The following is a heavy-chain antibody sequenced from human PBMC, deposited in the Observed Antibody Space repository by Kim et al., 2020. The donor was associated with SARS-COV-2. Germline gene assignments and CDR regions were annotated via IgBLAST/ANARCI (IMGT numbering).Heavy chain of an antibody. CDR2: IYYSGST. J-gene: IGHJ4*02. V-gene: IGHV4-39*07. D-gene: IGHD4-4*01. CDR3: ARDSEVGMTTDDY. CDR1: GGSISSSSYY. Sequence: SETLSLTCTVSGGSISSSSYYWGWIRQPPGKGLEWIGSIYYSGSTYYNPSLKSRVTISVDTSKNQFSLKLSSVTAADTAVYYCARDSEVGMTTDDYWGQGTLVTVSS.